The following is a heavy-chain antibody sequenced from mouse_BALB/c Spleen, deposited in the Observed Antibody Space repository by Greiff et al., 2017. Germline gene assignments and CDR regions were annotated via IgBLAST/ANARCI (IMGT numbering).Heavy chain of an antibody. J-gene: IGHJ2*01. V-gene: IGHV1S81*02. CDR1: GYTFTSYW. D-gene: IGHD2-3*01. CDR3: ARGEGYYVFDH. Sequence: QVQLQQSGAELVKPGASVKLSCKASGYTFTSYWMHWVKQRPGQGLEWIGEINPSNGRTNYNEKFKSKATLTVDKSSSTAYMQLSSLTSEDSAVYYCARGEGYYVFDHWGQGTTLTVSS. CDR2: INPSNGRT.